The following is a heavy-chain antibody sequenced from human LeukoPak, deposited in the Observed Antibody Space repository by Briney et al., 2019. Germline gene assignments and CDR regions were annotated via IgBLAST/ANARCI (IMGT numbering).Heavy chain of an antibody. V-gene: IGHV4-39*01. CDR3: ARREENIKSAIDF. J-gene: IGHJ4*02. D-gene: IGHD2/OR15-2a*01. CDR2: IHYSGIT. Sequence: PSEPLSLTCSLSGRYVSRRSYYWQWIRQHPGKGLEWIGSIHYSGITYYNPCLNSRLCISVDMSKTQFSLSLSSVTAAYTAVYYCARREENIKSAIDFWGQGALVTVSS. CDR1: GRYVSRRSYY.